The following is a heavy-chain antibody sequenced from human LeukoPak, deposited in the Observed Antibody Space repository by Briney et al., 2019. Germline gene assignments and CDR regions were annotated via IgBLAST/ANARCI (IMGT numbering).Heavy chain of an antibody. CDR1: GGSISSYY. Sequence: SETLSLTCTVSGGSISSYYWSWIRQPPGKGLEWIGYIYYSGSTNYNPSLKSRVTISVDTSKNQFSLKLSSVTAADTAVYYCATTVRGVISWFDPWGQGTLVTVSS. CDR3: ATTVRGVISWFDP. CDR2: IYYSGST. V-gene: IGHV4-59*12. J-gene: IGHJ5*02. D-gene: IGHD3-10*01.